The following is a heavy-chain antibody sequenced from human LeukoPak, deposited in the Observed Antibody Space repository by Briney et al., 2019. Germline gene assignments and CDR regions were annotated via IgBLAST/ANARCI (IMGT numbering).Heavy chain of an antibody. J-gene: IGHJ4*02. V-gene: IGHV4-39*01. D-gene: IGHD6-19*01. CDR1: GGSISSPSYY. CDR3: ATSVTSSSGWYYGY. Sequence: PSETLSLTCSVSGGSISSPSYYWGWVRQPPGEGLEWIGSIYYGGRTYYNPSLKSRVTMPVDTSKNQFSLKLSSVTAADTAIYYCATSVTSSSGWYYGYWGQGSLVTVSS. CDR2: IYYGGRT.